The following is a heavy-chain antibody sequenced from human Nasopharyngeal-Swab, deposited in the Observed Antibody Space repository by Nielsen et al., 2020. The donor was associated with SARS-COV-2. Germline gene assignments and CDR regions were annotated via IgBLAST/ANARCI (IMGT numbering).Heavy chain of an antibody. V-gene: IGHV3-73*01. CDR2: IGDKDHNYAT. Sequence: GESLKISCAALGFIFSASAIHWVRQAPGKGLEWVGRIGDKDHNYATTYGASVQGRFTISRDDSKNTAFLQMDSLKTEDTALYYCTTDFYFDYWGQGTLVTVSS. CDR1: GFIFSASA. CDR3: TTDFYFDY. J-gene: IGHJ4*02.